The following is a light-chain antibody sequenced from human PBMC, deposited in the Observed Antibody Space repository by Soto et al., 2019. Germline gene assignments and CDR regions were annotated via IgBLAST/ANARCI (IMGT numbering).Light chain of an antibody. CDR2: GAS. CDR1: QSVSSA. CDR3: QQYNNFLFT. V-gene: IGKV3-15*01. Sequence: EIVMTQSPATLSVSPGERATLSCRASQSVSSALAWYQQKPGQAPRLLIYGASTRATGIPARFSGSGSGTEFTLTISSLQSEDFAVYYCQQYNNFLFTFCPGTKVDIK. J-gene: IGKJ3*01.